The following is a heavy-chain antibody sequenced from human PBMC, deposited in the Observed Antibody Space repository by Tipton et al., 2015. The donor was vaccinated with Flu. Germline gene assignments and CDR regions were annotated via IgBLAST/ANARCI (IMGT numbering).Heavy chain of an antibody. V-gene: IGHV3-66*01. Sequence: SLRLSCVGSGFTVSRSYMNWVRQAPGGGLEWVSSFYAGSIPLYADSVSGRFTISRDSAQNALYLQMDNLRDEDTAVYHCVLSSSNGPYFFDFWGQGTLVTVSS. CDR1: GFTVSRSY. D-gene: IGHD2-21*01. J-gene: IGHJ4*02. CDR2: FYAGSIP. CDR3: VLSSSNGPYFFDF.